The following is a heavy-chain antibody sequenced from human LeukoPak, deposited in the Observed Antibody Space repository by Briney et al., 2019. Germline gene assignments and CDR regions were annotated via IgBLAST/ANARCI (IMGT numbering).Heavy chain of an antibody. J-gene: IGHJ6*03. D-gene: IGHD3-22*01. CDR1: GFTFSSYW. V-gene: IGHV3-7*01. Sequence: GGSLRLSCAASGFTFSSYWMSWVCQAPGKGLEWVANIKQDGSEKYYVDSVKGRFTISRDNAKNSLYLQMNSLRAEDTAVYYCARPHYYDSVYYYMDVWGKGTTVTVSS. CDR2: IKQDGSEK. CDR3: ARPHYYDSVYYYMDV.